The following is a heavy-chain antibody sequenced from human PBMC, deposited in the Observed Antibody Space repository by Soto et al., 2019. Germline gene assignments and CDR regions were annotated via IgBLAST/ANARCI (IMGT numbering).Heavy chain of an antibody. V-gene: IGHV3-11*04. Sequence: PGGSLRLSCAASGFTFSDYYMSWIRQAPGKGLEWVSYISSSSSTIYYADSVKGRFTISRDNAKNSLYLQMNSLRDEDTAVYYCARDWDHDYGDLNVDYWGQGTLVTVSS. CDR1: GFTFSDYY. J-gene: IGHJ4*02. CDR2: ISSSSSTI. CDR3: ARDWDHDYGDLNVDY. D-gene: IGHD4-17*01.